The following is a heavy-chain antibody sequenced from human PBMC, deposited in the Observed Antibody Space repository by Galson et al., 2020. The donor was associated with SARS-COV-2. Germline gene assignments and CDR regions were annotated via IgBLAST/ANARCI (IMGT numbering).Heavy chain of an antibody. CDR1: GGSISRHY. Sequence: ETSETLSLICTLPGGSISRHYWSWIRQPPGKGLEWIAGIYYSQSNNYNPSLKSRVTISVHTPKSQLSLKLSSVTAADTAVHYCARHMHITTAGISKTYFYYVMDVWGHVTTVTVSS. D-gene: IGHD6-13*01. V-gene: IGHV4-59*08. CDR3: ARHMHITTAGISKTYFYYVMDV. J-gene: IGHJ6*02. CDR2: IYYSQSN.